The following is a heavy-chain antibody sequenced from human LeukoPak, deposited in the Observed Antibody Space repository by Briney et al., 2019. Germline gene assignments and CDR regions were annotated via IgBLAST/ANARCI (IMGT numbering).Heavy chain of an antibody. J-gene: IGHJ4*02. CDR3: AKDHPYYDFWSGYPGVGDY. Sequence: GGSLRLSCAASGFTFSSYAMSWVRQAPGKGLEWVSAISGSGGSTYYADSVKGRFTISRDNSKNTLYLQMNSLRAEDTAVYYCAKDHPYYDFWSGYPGVGDYWGQGTLVTVSS. CDR2: ISGSGGST. D-gene: IGHD3-3*01. V-gene: IGHV3-23*01. CDR1: GFTFSSYA.